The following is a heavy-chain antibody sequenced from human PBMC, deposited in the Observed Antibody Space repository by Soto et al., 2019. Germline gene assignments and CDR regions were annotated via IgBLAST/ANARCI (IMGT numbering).Heavy chain of an antibody. V-gene: IGHV5-51*01. CDR1: GYSFNTYW. CDR3: ARLIVGATTSLTYYFDY. CDR2: IYPGDSRT. D-gene: IGHD1-26*01. J-gene: IGHJ4*02. Sequence: PGESLKISCKDSGYSFNTYWIAWVRQMPGKGLEWMGIIYPGDSRTTYSPSFQGQVTISADKSISTAYLQWSSLKASDTAMYYCARLIVGATTSLTYYFDYWGQGTLVTVSS.